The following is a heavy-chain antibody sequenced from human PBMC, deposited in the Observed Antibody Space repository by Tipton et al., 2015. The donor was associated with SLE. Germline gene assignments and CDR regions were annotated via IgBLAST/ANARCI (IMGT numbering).Heavy chain of an antibody. D-gene: IGHD6-13*01. CDR1: GFTFSSYA. CDR2: ISGSGGST. V-gene: IGHV3-23*01. CDR3: AKDDSSSWFDY. J-gene: IGHJ4*02. Sequence: SLRLSCAASGFTFSSYAMSWVRQAPGKGLEWVSAISGSGGSTYYADSVRGRFTISRDNSKNTLYLQMNSLRAEDTAVYYWAKDDSSSWFDYWGQGTLVTVSS.